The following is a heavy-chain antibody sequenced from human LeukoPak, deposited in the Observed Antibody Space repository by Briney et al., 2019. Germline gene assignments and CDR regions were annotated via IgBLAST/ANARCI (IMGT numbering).Heavy chain of an antibody. CDR2: ISSSSSTI. CDR3: ARERGPSVFDY. J-gene: IGHJ4*02. CDR1: GFTFSSYS. D-gene: IGHD3-16*01. V-gene: IGHV3-48*01. Sequence: HPGGSLRLSCAASGFTFSSYSMNWVRQAPGKGLEWVSYISSSSSTIYYADSVKGRFTISRDNAKNSLYLQMNSLRAEDTAVYYCARERGPSVFDYWGQGTLVTVSS.